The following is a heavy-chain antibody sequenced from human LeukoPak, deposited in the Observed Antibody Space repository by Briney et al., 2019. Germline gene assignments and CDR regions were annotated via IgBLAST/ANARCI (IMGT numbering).Heavy chain of an antibody. V-gene: IGHV4-39*01. CDR2: IYYSGNT. J-gene: IGHJ4*02. CDR3: ARLFAVVTRFFDY. Sequence: TSETLSLTCTVSGDSIRNTNYYWGWIRQPPGRGLEWVGTIYYSGNTYYNPSLKSRVTISLDTSTNRFSLKLTSVTAADTAVYYCARLFAVVTRFFDYWGQGTLVTVSS. CDR1: GDSIRNTNYY. D-gene: IGHD3-3*01.